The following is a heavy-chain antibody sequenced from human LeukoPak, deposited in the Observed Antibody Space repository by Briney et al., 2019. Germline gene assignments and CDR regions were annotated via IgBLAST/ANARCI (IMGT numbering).Heavy chain of an antibody. CDR3: TSLTVLTGFDYCDY. J-gene: IGHJ4*02. CDR2: IYSDGST. CDR1: GFTVSTNY. D-gene: IGHD3-10*01. V-gene: IGHV3-53*01. Sequence: GGSLRLSCAASGFTVSTNYMTWIRQAPGKGLEWISVIYSDGSTYYAASVNGRFTISRDNSKHRLYLQMNSLRADDTAVYYCTSLTVLTGFDYCDYWGQGTLVTVSS.